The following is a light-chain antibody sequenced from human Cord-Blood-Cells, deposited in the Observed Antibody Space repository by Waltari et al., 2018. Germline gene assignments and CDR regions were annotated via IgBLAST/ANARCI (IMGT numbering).Light chain of an antibody. J-gene: IGLJ3*02. V-gene: IGLV2-23*02. CDR1: SIDVGSYNL. CDR2: EVS. CDR3: CSYAGSSTWV. Sequence: QSALTQPASVSGSPGQSITISCTGPSIDVGSYNLVSWYQQHPGKAPKLMIYEVSKRPSGVSNRFSGSKSGNTASLTISGLQAEDEADYYCCSYAGSSTWVFGGGTKLTVL.